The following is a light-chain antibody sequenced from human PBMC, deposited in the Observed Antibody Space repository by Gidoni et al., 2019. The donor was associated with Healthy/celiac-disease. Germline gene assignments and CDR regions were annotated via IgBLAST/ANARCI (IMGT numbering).Light chain of an antibody. CDR3: QQYYSTPRS. V-gene: IGKV4-1*01. CDR1: QSVLYSSNNKNY. J-gene: IGKJ2*04. CDR2: WAS. Sequence: DIVMTQSPDSLAVSLGERATINCKSSQSVLYSSNNKNYLAWYQQKPGQPPKLLIYWASTRESGVPDRFSGRGSGTDFTLPISSLQAEDVAVYYCQQYYSTPRSFGQGTKLEIK.